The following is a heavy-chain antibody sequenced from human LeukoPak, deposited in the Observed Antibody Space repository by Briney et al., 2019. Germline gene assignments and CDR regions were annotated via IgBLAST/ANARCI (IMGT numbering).Heavy chain of an antibody. CDR3: AKEPRYSYAKTATDAFDI. J-gene: IGHJ3*02. CDR2: ISGSGGST. CDR1: GFTFSSYA. Sequence: GGSLRLSCAASGFTFSSYAMSWVRQAPGKGLEWVSAISGSGGSTYYADSVKGRFTISRDNSKNTLYLQMNSLRAEDTAVYYCAKEPRYSYAKTATDAFDIWGQGTMVTVSS. V-gene: IGHV3-23*01. D-gene: IGHD5-18*01.